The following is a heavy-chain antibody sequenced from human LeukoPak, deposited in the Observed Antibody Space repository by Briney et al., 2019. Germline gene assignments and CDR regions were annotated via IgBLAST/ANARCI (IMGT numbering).Heavy chain of an antibody. CDR3: AILYYYDSSGYSYYFDY. V-gene: IGHV1-2*02. CDR1: GYTFTSYG. J-gene: IGHJ4*02. D-gene: IGHD3-22*01. CDR2: INPNSGGT. Sequence: GASVTVSFKASGYTFTSYGISWVRQAPGQGREWMGWINPNSGGTNYAQKFQGRVTITRDTSISTAYMELSRLRSDDTAVYYCAILYYYDSSGYSYYFDYWGQGTLVTVSS.